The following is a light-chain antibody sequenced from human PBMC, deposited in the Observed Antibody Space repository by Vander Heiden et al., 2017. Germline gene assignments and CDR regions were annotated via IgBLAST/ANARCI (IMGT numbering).Light chain of an antibody. CDR2: KDS. CDR3: QSADSSGTWV. CDR1: ALPNQY. V-gene: IGLV3-25*03. Sequence: SYELTQQPSVSVSPGQTARITCSGDALPNQYAYWYQQKPGQAPVLVIYKDSERPSGIPERFSGSSSGKTVTLTISGVQAEDESDYYCQSADSSGTWVFGGGTKLTVL. J-gene: IGLJ3*02.